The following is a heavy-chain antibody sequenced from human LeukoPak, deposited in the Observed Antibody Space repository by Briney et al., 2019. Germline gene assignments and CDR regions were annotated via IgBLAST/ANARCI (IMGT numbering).Heavy chain of an antibody. J-gene: IGHJ4*02. CDR1: GGSISSSSYY. CDR3: ARGRRVYSRTLDY. CDR2: IHYSGST. D-gene: IGHD1-14*01. Sequence: ASETLSLTCTVSGGSISSSSYYWGWIRQPPGKELEWIGTIHYSGSTYYNPSLKSRVTISVDTSKNQFSLKLSSVTAADTAVYYCARGRRVYSRTLDYWGQGTLVTVSS. V-gene: IGHV4-39*07.